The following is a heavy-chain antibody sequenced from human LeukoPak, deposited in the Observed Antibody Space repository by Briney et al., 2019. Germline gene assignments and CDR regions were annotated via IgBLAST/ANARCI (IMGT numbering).Heavy chain of an antibody. CDR2: TSWNSANI. CDR3: AMWDWLDY. CDR1: TFSSHDFA. V-gene: IGHV3-9*02. Sequence: GGSLTLSCPASTFSSHDFAMQWDRQAQGRGLEWVSGTSWNSANIIHTDSGRGRITISRDNAKDFLYLQLDSLTAEDRALYFCAMWDWLDYWGQGTLVTVSS. J-gene: IGHJ4*02. D-gene: IGHD3-3*01.